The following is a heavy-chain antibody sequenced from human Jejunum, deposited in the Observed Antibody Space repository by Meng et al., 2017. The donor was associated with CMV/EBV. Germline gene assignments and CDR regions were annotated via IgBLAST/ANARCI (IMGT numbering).Heavy chain of an antibody. CDR3: AKDRRITIFGVVGEGGGSFDY. J-gene: IGHJ4*02. D-gene: IGHD3-3*01. Sequence: MDWVRQAPGKGLEWVAHIKTRTYSYMTEYAASVRGRFTISRDDSKNSLYLQMNSLEIEDTAVYYCAKDRRITIFGVVGEGGGSFDYWGQGTLVTVSS. V-gene: IGHV3-72*01. CDR2: IKTRTYSYMT.